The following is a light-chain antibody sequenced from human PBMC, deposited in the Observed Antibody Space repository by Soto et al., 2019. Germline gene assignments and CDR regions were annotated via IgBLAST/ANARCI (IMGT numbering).Light chain of an antibody. V-gene: IGLV1-40*01. CDR3: CSYAGSSTVV. Sequence: QLVLTQPPSVSGAPGQRVTISCTGSSSNIGAGYDVHWYQQLPGTAPKLLIYGNSNRPSGVSNRFSGSKSGNTASLTISGLQAEDEADYYCCSYAGSSTVVFGGGTKLTVL. J-gene: IGLJ2*01. CDR2: GNS. CDR1: SSNIGAGYD.